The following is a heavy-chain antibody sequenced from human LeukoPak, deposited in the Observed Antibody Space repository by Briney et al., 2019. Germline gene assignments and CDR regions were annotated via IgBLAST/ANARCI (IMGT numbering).Heavy chain of an antibody. Sequence: GRSLRLSRAASGFTFSSYAMHWVRQAPGKGLEWVAVISYDGSNKYYADSVKGRFTISRDNSKNTPYLQMNSLRAEDTAVYYCARVFKGELPVLGNYFDYWGQGTLVTVSS. V-gene: IGHV3-30*01. CDR2: ISYDGSNK. J-gene: IGHJ4*02. CDR3: ARVFKGELPVLGNYFDY. CDR1: GFTFSSYA. D-gene: IGHD1-26*01.